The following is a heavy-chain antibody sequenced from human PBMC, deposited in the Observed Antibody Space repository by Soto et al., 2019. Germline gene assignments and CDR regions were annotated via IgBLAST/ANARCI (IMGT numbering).Heavy chain of an antibody. CDR3: ARDHAGYDSGEGNY. V-gene: IGHV4-30-4*01. CDR1: GGSISSGDYY. Sequence: PSETLSLTCTVSGGSISSGDYYWSWIRQPPGKGLEWIGYIYYSGSTYYNPSLKSRVTISVDTSKNQFSLKLSSVTAADTTVYYCARDHAGYDSGEGNYWGQGTLVTVSS. J-gene: IGHJ4*02. CDR2: IYYSGST. D-gene: IGHD3-10*01.